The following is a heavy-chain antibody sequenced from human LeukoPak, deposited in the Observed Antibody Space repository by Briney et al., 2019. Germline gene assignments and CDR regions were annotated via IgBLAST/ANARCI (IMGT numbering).Heavy chain of an antibody. V-gene: IGHV4-59*01. CDR1: GGSISSYY. D-gene: IGHD3-22*01. CDR2: IYYSGST. J-gene: IGHJ6*03. CDR3: ARTYYYDSSGYYYDYYYMDV. Sequence: PSETLSLTCTVSGGSISSYYWSWIRQPPGKGLEWIGYIYYSGSTNYNPSLKSRVTISVDTSRNQFSLKLSSVTAADTAVYYCARTYYYDSSGYYYDYYYMDVWGKGTTVTISS.